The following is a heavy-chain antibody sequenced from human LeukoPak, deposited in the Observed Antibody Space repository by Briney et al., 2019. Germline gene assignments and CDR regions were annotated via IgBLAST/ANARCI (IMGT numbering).Heavy chain of an antibody. CDR3: ASGYYDFWSGYQEGEFDY. D-gene: IGHD3-3*01. V-gene: IGHV1-2*06. J-gene: IGHJ4*02. CDR1: GYTFTGDY. Sequence: ASVKVSCKASGYTFTGDYMHCVRQAPGQGLEWMGRINPNSGGTNYAQKFQGRVTMTSDTSISTAYMELSRLRSDDTAVYYCASGYYDFWSGYQEGEFDYWGQGTLVTVSS. CDR2: INPNSGGT.